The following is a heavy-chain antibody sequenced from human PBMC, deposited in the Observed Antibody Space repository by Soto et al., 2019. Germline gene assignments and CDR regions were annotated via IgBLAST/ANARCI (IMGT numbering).Heavy chain of an antibody. CDR3: ARVGYSYGRGDY. CDR2: IYYSGST. J-gene: IGHJ4*02. CDR1: GGSISSGTYY. Sequence: PSETLSLTCTVSGGSISSGTYYWSWIRQPPGKGLEWIGYIYYSGSTYYNPSLKSRVTISVDTSKNQFSLKLSSVTAADTAVYYCARVGYSYGRGDYWGQGTLVTVSS. D-gene: IGHD5-18*01. V-gene: IGHV4-30-4*01.